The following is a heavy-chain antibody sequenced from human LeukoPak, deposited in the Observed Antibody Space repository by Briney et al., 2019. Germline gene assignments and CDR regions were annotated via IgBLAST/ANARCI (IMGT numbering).Heavy chain of an antibody. CDR3: ARGPSDIVVVPAAGARNWFDP. CDR2: INHSGST. V-gene: IGHV4-34*01. CDR1: GGSFSGYY. D-gene: IGHD2-2*01. Sequence: SETLSLTCAVYGGSFSGYYWSWIRQPPGKGLEWIGEINHSGSTNYNPSLKSRVTISVDTSKNQFSLKLSSVTAADTAVYYCARGPSDIVVVPAAGARNWFDPWGQGTLVTVSS. J-gene: IGHJ5*02.